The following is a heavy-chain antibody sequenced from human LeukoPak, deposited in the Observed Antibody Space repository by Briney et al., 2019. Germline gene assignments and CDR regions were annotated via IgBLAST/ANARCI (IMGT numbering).Heavy chain of an antibody. CDR2: INPISGVT. CDR3: ARDHLHIYGDDVDY. CDR1: GYTFTGYY. V-gene: IGHV1-2*02. D-gene: IGHD4-17*01. Sequence: GASVKVSCKASGYTFTGYYMHWVRQAPGQGLEWMGWINPISGVTHYAQKFQGRVTMNRDTSISTAYMELSRLRSDDTAVYYCARDHLHIYGDDVDYWGQGTLVTVSS. J-gene: IGHJ4*02.